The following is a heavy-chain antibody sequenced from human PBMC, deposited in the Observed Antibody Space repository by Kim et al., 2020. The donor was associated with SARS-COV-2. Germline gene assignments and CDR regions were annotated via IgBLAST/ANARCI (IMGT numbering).Heavy chain of an antibody. Sequence: ASVKVSCKAFGYTFTAYYMHWVRQAPGQGLEWMGRINPDTGVVGYAPEFQDRMTLTSDTSASTAYMELSGLTYDDTARYYCATLGHGRAIGVTWGQGSLVSVSS. D-gene: IGHD3-10*02. V-gene: IGHV1-2*06. CDR3: ATLGHGRAIGVT. CDR1: GYTFTAYY. CDR2: INPDTGVV. J-gene: IGHJ5*02.